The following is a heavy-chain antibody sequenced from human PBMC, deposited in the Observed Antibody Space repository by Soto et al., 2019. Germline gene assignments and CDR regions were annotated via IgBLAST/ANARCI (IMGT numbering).Heavy chain of an antibody. D-gene: IGHD3-10*01. J-gene: IGHJ6*02. V-gene: IGHV3-48*02. CDR1: GFTFSSYS. Sequence: EVQLVESGGGLVQPGGSLRLSCAASGFTFSSYSMNWVRQAPGKGLEWVSYISSSSSTIYYADSVKGRFTISRDNAKNSLYLQMNSLRDEDTALYYCARDLGSLWYYYGMDVWGQGTTVTVSS. CDR3: ARDLGSLWYYYGMDV. CDR2: ISSSSSTI.